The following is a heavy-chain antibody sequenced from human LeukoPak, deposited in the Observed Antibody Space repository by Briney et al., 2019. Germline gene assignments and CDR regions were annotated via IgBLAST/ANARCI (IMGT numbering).Heavy chain of an antibody. CDR3: ARRRCSSTSCFFDY. V-gene: IGHV3-7*01. CDR2: IKQDGSEK. D-gene: IGHD2-2*01. CDR1: GFTFSNYW. J-gene: IGHJ4*02. Sequence: GGSLRLSCAASGFTFSNYWMSWVRQAPGKGLEWVANIKQDGSEKYYVDSVKGRFTISRDNAKNSLYLQMNSLRAEDTAVYYCARRRCSSTSCFFDYLGQGTLVTVSS.